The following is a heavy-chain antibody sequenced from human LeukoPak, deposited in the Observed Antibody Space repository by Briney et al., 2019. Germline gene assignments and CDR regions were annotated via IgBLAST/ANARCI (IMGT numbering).Heavy chain of an antibody. CDR2: ISAYNGNT. Sequence: ASVKVSCKASGYTFTSYGISWVRQAPGQGLEWMGWISAYNGNTNYAQKLQGRVTMTTDTSTSTAYMELRSLRSDDTAVYYCARPYYYDSSGPVDYWGQGTLVTVSS. V-gene: IGHV1-18*01. CDR3: ARPYYYDSSGPVDY. D-gene: IGHD3-22*01. CDR1: GYTFTSYG. J-gene: IGHJ4*02.